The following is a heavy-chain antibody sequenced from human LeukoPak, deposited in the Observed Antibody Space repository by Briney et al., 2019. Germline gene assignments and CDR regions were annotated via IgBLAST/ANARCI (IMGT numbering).Heavy chain of an antibody. V-gene: IGHV3-23*01. CDR3: AKDKIKSVFGTSCSDY. D-gene: IGHD2-2*01. Sequence: HTGGSLRLSCAASGFTFSTCSMKWVRQAPGKGLEWVSAISGSGGSTYYADSVKGRFTISRDNSKNTLYLQMNSLRAEDTAVYYCAKDKIKSVFGTSCSDYWGQGTLVTVSS. CDR1: GFTFSTCS. J-gene: IGHJ4*02. CDR2: ISGSGGST.